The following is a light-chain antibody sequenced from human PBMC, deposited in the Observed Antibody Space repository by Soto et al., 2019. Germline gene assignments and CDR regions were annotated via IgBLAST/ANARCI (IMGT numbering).Light chain of an antibody. CDR1: QSVAGN. CDR2: GVS. Sequence: EIVMTQSPATLSVSTGETATLSCRASQSVAGNLAWYQQKPCQPPRLLIYGVSTRATGVPARFSGSGSETDFSLTISSLQIEDFALYYCQQSNNWPPLTFGGGTKVDIK. J-gene: IGKJ4*01. V-gene: IGKV3-15*01. CDR3: QQSNNWPPLT.